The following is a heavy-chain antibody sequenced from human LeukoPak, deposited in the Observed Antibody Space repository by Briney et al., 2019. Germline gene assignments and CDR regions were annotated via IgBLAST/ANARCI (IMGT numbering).Heavy chain of an antibody. D-gene: IGHD2-2*01. CDR3: ARDGRSRSCNSNSCFEGLDP. Sequence: ASEKVSCKASGFTFTAYYIHWVRQAPGQGLEWMGWINLNSGGTNYAQEFQGRVTMTRDTSISTAYMELNRLRSDDAAVYYRARDGRSRSCNSNSCFEGLDPWGQGTLVTVSS. CDR1: GFTFTAYY. V-gene: IGHV1-2*02. CDR2: INLNSGGT. J-gene: IGHJ5*02.